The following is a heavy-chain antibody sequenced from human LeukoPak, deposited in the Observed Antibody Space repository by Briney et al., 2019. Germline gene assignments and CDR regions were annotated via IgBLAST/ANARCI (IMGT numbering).Heavy chain of an antibody. Sequence: GGSLRLSCAASGFTFSSYSMNWVRQAPGKGLEWVSSISSSSSYIYYADSVKGRFTISRDNAKNSLYLQMNSLRAEDTAVYYCAILTSHCDILTGYLNNWFDPWGQGTLVTVSS. V-gene: IGHV3-21*01. CDR2: ISSSSSYI. J-gene: IGHJ5*02. CDR1: GFTFSSYS. CDR3: AILTSHCDILTGYLNNWFDP. D-gene: IGHD3-9*01.